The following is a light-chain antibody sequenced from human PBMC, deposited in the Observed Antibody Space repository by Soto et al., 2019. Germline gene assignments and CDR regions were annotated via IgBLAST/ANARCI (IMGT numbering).Light chain of an antibody. V-gene: IGKV1-33*01. CDR3: QHYDTLPIT. CDR2: DAS. Sequence: GDRVTITCQASQDISHNLNWFQQKPGKAPNLLIFDASKLETGVPSRFTGSGSGTHFSFTITSLQPEDIATYYCQHYDTLPITFGQGTRLEIK. CDR1: QDISHN. J-gene: IGKJ5*01.